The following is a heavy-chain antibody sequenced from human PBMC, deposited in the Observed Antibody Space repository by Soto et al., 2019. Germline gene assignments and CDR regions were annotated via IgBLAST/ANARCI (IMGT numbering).Heavy chain of an antibody. V-gene: IGHV4-34*01. Sequence: SSETLSLTCAVYGGSFSGYYWSWIRQPPWKGLEWIGEINHSGSTNYNPSLKSRVTISVDTSKNQFSLKLSSVTAADTAVYYCARGHLYFDWLLDYWGKGKLVTVYS. CDR3: ARGHLYFDWLLDY. D-gene: IGHD3-9*01. J-gene: IGHJ4*02. CDR1: GGSFSGYY. CDR2: INHSGST.